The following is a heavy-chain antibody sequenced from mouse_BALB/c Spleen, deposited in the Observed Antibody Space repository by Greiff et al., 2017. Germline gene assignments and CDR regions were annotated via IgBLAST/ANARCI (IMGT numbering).Heavy chain of an antibody. Sequence: EVQLQQSGTVLARPGASVKMSCKASGYTFTSYWMHWVKQRPGQGLEWIGAIYPGNSDTSYNQKFKGKAKLTAVTSTSTAYMELSSLTNEDSAVYYCTRGTVVATYYWYFDVWGAGTTVTVSS. CDR3: TRGTVVATYYWYFDV. CDR2: IYPGNSDT. D-gene: IGHD1-1*01. J-gene: IGHJ1*01. CDR1: GYTFTSYW. V-gene: IGHV1-5*01.